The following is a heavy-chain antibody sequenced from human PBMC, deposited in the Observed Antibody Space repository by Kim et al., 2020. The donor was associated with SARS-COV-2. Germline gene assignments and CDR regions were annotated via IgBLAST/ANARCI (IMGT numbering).Heavy chain of an antibody. V-gene: IGHV3-49*04. Sequence: GGSLRLSCTASGFTFGDYAMSWVRQAPGKGLEWVGFIRSKAYGGTTEYAASVKGRFTISRDDSKSIAYLQMNSLKTEDTAVYYCTRDRRWLDYWGQGTLVTVSS. J-gene: IGHJ4*02. CDR1: GFTFGDYA. CDR2: IRSKAYGGTT. CDR3: TRDRRWLDY. D-gene: IGHD4-17*01.